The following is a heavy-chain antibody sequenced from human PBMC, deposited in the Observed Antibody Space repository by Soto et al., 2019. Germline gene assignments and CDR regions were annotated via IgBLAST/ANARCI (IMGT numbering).Heavy chain of an antibody. CDR1: GFTFSAYW. J-gene: IGHJ4*02. Sequence: PGGSLRLSCSVSGFTFSAYWMHWVRQVPGKGLTWVSRISDDGSTATYADSVKGRFVISRDNAKNSLYLEMNTLRADDSGLYYCARGPRVSSTGTGAHWGRGTRGTVSS. V-gene: IGHV3-74*01. CDR3: ARGPRVSSTGTGAH. CDR2: ISDDGSTA. D-gene: IGHD1-1*01.